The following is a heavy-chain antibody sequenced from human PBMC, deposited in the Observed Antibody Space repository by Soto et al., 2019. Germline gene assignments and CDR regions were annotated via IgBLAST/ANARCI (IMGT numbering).Heavy chain of an antibody. Sequence: QVQLQESGPGLVKPSETLSLTCSVSGESMSGYYWSWIRQPPGERLEWIGYVYYSGSTNYNPSLKSRVTISIDTSKKQFSLSLTSVTAADTAVYYCARGGWSRDYWGQGTLVTVSS. D-gene: IGHD6-19*01. CDR2: VYYSGST. V-gene: IGHV4-59*01. CDR1: GESMSGYY. CDR3: ARGGWSRDY. J-gene: IGHJ4*02.